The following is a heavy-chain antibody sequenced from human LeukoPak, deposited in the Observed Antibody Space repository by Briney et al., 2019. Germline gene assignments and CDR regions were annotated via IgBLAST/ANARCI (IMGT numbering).Heavy chain of an antibody. CDR2: ISGSGGST. V-gene: IGHV3-23*01. Sequence: GGSLRLSCAASGFTFSSYGMSWVRQAPGKGLEWVSAISGSGGSTYYAESVKGRFTISRDNSKNTLYLQMNSLRAEDTAVYYCAKDSYDSSGHFPLDYWGQGTLVTVSS. CDR1: GFTFSSYG. CDR3: AKDSYDSSGHFPLDY. J-gene: IGHJ4*02. D-gene: IGHD3-22*01.